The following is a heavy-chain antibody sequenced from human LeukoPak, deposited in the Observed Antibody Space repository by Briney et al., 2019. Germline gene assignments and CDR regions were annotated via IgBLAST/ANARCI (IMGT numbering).Heavy chain of an antibody. D-gene: IGHD4-17*01. CDR1: GFTFSSYA. Sequence: GGSLRLSCAASGFTFSSYAMSWVRQAPGKGLEWVSTISGSGGTTYYADSVKGRFTISRDNSKNTQYLQMNSLRAEDTAIYYCAKYWGAYGDYRGRYMDVWGKGTTVTVSS. CDR3: AKYWGAYGDYRGRYMDV. J-gene: IGHJ6*03. V-gene: IGHV3-23*01. CDR2: ISGSGGTT.